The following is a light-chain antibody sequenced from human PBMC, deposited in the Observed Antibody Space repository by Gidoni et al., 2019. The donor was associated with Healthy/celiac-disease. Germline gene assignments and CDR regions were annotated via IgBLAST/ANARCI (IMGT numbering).Light chain of an antibody. CDR3: QQDYNLPRT. V-gene: IGKV3D-7*01. CDR1: QSVSSSY. CDR2: GAS. J-gene: IGKJ1*01. Sequence: PGERVTLSCRASQSVSSSYLTWYQQKPGQAPRLLIYGASTRATGIPARFSGSGSGTDFTLTISSLQPEDFAVYYCQQDYNLPRTFXQXTKVEIK.